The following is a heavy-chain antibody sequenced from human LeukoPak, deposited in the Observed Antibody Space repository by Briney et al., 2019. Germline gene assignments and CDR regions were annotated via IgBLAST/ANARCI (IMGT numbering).Heavy chain of an antibody. J-gene: IGHJ4*02. V-gene: IGHV4-31*03. CDR3: ATTDPIAVADY. CDR2: IYYSGST. D-gene: IGHD6-19*01. CDR1: GGSISSGGYY. Sequence: PSETLSLTCTVSGGSISSGGYYWSWIRQHPGKGLEWIGYIYYSGSTYYNPSLKSRVTISVDTSKNQFSLKLSSVTAADTAVYYCATTDPIAVADYWGQGTLVTVSS.